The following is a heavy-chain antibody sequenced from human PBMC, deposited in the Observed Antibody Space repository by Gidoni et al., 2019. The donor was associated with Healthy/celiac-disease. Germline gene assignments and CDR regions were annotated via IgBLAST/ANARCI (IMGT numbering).Heavy chain of an antibody. V-gene: IGHV1-46*03. Sequence: QVQLVQSGAEVKKPGASVKVSCKASGYTFTSYYMHWVRQAPGQGLEWMGIINPSGGSTSYAQKFQGRVTMTRDTSTSTVYMELSSLRSEDTAVYYCARGLRFLEWLVREDAFDIWGQGTMVTVSS. J-gene: IGHJ3*02. CDR1: GYTFTSYY. CDR2: INPSGGST. CDR3: ARGLRFLEWLVREDAFDI. D-gene: IGHD3-3*01.